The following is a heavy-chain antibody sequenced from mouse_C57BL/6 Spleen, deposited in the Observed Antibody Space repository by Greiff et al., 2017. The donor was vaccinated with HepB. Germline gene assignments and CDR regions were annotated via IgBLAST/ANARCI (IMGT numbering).Heavy chain of an antibody. CDR3: ARILEGYYAMDY. V-gene: IGHV5-17*01. J-gene: IGHJ4*01. CDR2: ISSGSSTI. CDR1: GFTFSDYG. Sequence: EVNVVESGGGLVKPGGSLKLSCAASGFTFSDYGMHWVRQAPEKGLEWVAYISSGSSTIYYADTVKGRFTISSDNAKNTLFLQMTSLRSEDTAMYYCARILEGYYAMDYWGQGTSVTVSS. D-gene: IGHD1-1*01.